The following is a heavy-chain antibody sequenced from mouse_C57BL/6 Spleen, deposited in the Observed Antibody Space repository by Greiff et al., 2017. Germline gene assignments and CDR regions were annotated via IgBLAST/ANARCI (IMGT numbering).Heavy chain of an antibody. CDR1: GYTFTSYW. J-gene: IGHJ4*01. V-gene: IGHV1-50*01. CDR3: ARGGYYDPYAMDY. D-gene: IGHD2-4*01. CDR2: IDPSDSYT. Sequence: QVQLQQPGAELVKPGASVKLSCKASGYTFTSYWMQWVKQRPGQGLEWIGEIDPSDSYTNYNQKFKGKATLTVDTSSSTAYMQLSSLTSEDSAVYYCARGGYYDPYAMDYWGQGTSVTVSS.